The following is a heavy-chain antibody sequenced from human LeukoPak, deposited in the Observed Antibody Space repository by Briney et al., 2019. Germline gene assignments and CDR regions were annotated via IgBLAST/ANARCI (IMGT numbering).Heavy chain of an antibody. Sequence: GASLRLSCAASGFTFSSYAMSWVRQAPGKGLEWVSAISGSGGSTYYADSVKGRFTISRDNSKNTLYLQMNSLRAEDTAVYYCAAGYCSSTSRPGYYYGMDVWGQGTTVTVSS. CDR2: ISGSGGST. D-gene: IGHD2-2*01. CDR3: AAGYCSSTSRPGYYYGMDV. V-gene: IGHV3-23*01. CDR1: GFTFSSYA. J-gene: IGHJ6*02.